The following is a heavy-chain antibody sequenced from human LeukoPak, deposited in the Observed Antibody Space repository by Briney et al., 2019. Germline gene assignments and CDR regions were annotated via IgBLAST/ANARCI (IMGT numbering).Heavy chain of an antibody. CDR2: ISYDGSNK. CDR1: GFTFSSYA. V-gene: IGHV3-30-3*01. J-gene: IGHJ4*02. D-gene: IGHD6-19*01. Sequence: PGGSLRLSCAASGFTFSSYAMHWVRQAPGKGLEWVAVISYDGSNKYYADSVKGRFTISRDNSKNTLYLQMNSLRAEDTAVYYCARGHSSGWYNIDYWGQGPLVTVSS. CDR3: ARGHSSGWYNIDY.